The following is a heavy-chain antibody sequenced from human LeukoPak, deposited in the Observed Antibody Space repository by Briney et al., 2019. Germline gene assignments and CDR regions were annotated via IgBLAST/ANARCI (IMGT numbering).Heavy chain of an antibody. J-gene: IGHJ4*02. CDR3: AKDGVNWGSYFDH. Sequence: GSLRLSCAASGFTFSSYSMNWVRQAPGKGLEWVSVIYSGGSTYYADSVKGRFTISRDNSKNTLYLQMNSLRAEDTAVYYCAKDGVNWGSYFDHWGQGTLVTVSS. CDR2: IYSGGST. D-gene: IGHD7-27*01. CDR1: GFTFSSYS. V-gene: IGHV3-23*03.